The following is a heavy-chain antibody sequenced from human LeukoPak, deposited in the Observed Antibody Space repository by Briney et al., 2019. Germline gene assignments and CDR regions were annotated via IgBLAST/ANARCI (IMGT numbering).Heavy chain of an antibody. CDR2: IIPIFGTA. Sequence: ASVKVSCKASGGTFSSYAISWVRQAPGQGLEWMGGIIPIFGTANYAQKFQGRVTITADESTSTAYMELSSLRSEDTAVYYCARDHLSGYYDSSGYYHYWGQGTLVTVSS. CDR3: ARDHLSGYYDSSGYYHY. D-gene: IGHD3-22*01. CDR1: GGTFSSYA. J-gene: IGHJ4*02. V-gene: IGHV1-69*01.